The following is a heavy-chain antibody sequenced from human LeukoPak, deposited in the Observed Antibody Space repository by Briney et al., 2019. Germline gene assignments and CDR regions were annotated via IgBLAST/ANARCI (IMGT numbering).Heavy chain of an antibody. CDR3: TTDLGTYYHGSQRLIPIDY. Sequence: GGSLRLSCVDSGFTFTNAWMSWVRQAPGKGLEWIGRSKSNTDGETTNYAEPVRGRCTISRDDSKSAVYLQMNSLKIEDTAVYYCTTDLGTYYHGSQRLIPIDYWGQGTLVTVSS. CDR2: SKSNTDGETT. J-gene: IGHJ4*02. V-gene: IGHV3-15*01. CDR1: GFTFTNAW. D-gene: IGHD3-10*01.